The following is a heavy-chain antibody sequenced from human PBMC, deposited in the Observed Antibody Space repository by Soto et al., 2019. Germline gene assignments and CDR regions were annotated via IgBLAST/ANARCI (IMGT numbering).Heavy chain of an antibody. CDR3: AIVGPYYEFWSGYAYSYGMDV. D-gene: IGHD3-3*01. Sequence: QVQLVESGGGVVQPGRSLRLSCAASGFTFSSYGMHWVRQAPGKGLEWVAVIWYDVSNKYYADSVKGRFTISRDNSKNTLYLQMNSLRAEDTAVYYCAIVGPYYEFWSGYAYSYGMDVWGQWTTVTVSS. J-gene: IGHJ6*02. V-gene: IGHV3-33*01. CDR1: GFTFSSYG. CDR2: IWYDVSNK.